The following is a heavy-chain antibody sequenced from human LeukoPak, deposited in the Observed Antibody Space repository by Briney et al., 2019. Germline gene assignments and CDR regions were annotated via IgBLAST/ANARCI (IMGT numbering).Heavy chain of an antibody. V-gene: IGHV1-18*01. Sequence: ASVKVSCKASGYTFTSYGISWVRQAPGQGLEWMGWISAYNGNTNYAQKLQGRVTMTTDTSTSTAYMELSRLRSDDTAVYYCARDRSKWELLFWFDPWGQGTLVTVSS. CDR3: ARDRSKWELLFWFDP. CDR2: ISAYNGNT. J-gene: IGHJ5*02. CDR1: GYTFTSYG. D-gene: IGHD1-26*01.